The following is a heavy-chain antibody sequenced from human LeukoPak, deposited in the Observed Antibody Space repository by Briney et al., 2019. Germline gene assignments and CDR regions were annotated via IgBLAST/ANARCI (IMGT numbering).Heavy chain of an antibody. CDR1: GGFISSSSYY. Sequence: PSETLSLTCTVSGGFISSSSYYWGWIRQPPGKGLEWIGSIYYSGSTYYNPSLKSRVTISVDTSKNQFSLKLSSVTAADTAVYYCARQAFRRFFDYWGQGTLVTVSS. J-gene: IGHJ4*02. V-gene: IGHV4-39*01. CDR2: IYYSGST. CDR3: ARQAFRRFFDY.